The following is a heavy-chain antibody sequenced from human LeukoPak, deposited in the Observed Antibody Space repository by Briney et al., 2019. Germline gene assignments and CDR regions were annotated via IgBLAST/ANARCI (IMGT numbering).Heavy chain of an antibody. CDR2: IRKKGYGETT. CDR1: GFTFGDDG. D-gene: IGHD4-17*01. CDR3: SRGLHDYGDSNYYFDH. V-gene: IGHV3-49*03. J-gene: IGHJ4*02. Sequence: GGSLRLSCTASGFTFGDDGWSWFRQAPGKGLEWICFIRKKGYGETTDYAASVRGRFTISRDDAKSIAYLQMNSLKTEDTALYYCSRGLHDYGDSNYYFDHWGRGTLVTVSS.